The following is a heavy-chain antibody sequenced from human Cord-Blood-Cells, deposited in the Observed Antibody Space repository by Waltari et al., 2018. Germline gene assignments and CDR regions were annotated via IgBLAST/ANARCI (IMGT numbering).Heavy chain of an antibody. Sequence: QLQLQESGPGLVKPSETLSLTCTVSGGSISSSSYYWGWIRQPPGKGLEWIGSIYYSGSTYYNPSLKSRVTISVDTSKNQFSLKRSSVTAADTAVYYCARQWPGDWYFDLWGRGTLVTVSS. J-gene: IGHJ2*01. CDR2: IYYSGST. V-gene: IGHV4-39*07. D-gene: IGHD6-19*01. CDR3: ARQWPGDWYFDL. CDR1: GGSISSSSYY.